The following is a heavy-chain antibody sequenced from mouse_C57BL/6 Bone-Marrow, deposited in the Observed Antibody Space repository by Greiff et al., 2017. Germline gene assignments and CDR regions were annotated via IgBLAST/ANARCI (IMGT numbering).Heavy chain of an antibody. V-gene: IGHV1-81*01. J-gene: IGHJ2*01. Sequence: QVQLKQSGAELARPGASVKLSCKASGYTFTSYGISWVKQRTGQGLEWIGEIYPRSGNTYYNEKFKGKATLTADKSSSTAYMELRNLTSEDSAVYFCARGGQLRPYYFDYWGQGTTLTVSS. CDR3: ARGGQLRPYYFDY. CDR2: IYPRSGNT. D-gene: IGHD3-2*02. CDR1: GYTFTSYG.